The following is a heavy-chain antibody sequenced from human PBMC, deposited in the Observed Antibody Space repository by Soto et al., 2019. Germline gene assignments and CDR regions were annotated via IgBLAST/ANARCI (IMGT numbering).Heavy chain of an antibody. CDR2: ISGSGGST. J-gene: IGHJ4*02. CDR3: AKTIFGVVTVRYYFDY. Sequence: PGGSLRLSCAASGFTFSSYAMSWVRQAPGKGLEWVSAISGSGGSTYYADSVKGRFTISRDNSKKTLYLQMNSLRAEDTAVYYCAKTIFGVVTVRYYFDYWGQGTLVTVSS. D-gene: IGHD3-3*01. CDR1: GFTFSSYA. V-gene: IGHV3-23*01.